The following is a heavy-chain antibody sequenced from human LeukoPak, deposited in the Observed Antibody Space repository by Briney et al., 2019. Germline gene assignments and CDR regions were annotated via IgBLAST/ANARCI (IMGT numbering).Heavy chain of an antibody. CDR1: GFTFSSYS. CDR3: ARDLGNGGRNRYYFDY. Sequence: GGSLRLSCAASGFTFSSYSMNWVRQAPGKGLEWVSSISSSSSYIYYADSVKGRFTISRDNAKNSLYLQMNSLRAEDTAVYYCARDLGNGGRNRYYFDYWGREPWSPSPQ. CDR2: ISSSSSYI. D-gene: IGHD3-16*01. J-gene: IGHJ4*02. V-gene: IGHV3-21*01.